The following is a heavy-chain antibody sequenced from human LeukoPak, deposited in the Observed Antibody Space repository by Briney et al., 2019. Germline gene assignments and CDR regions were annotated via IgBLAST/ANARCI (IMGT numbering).Heavy chain of an antibody. Sequence: GASLKISCKGSGYSFTSYWIGWLRPIPGKGLEWMGIIYPGDPDTSYSPSFQGQVTISADKSISTAYLQWSSLKASDTAMYYCARQLRVSGWSDYWGQGTLVTVSS. J-gene: IGHJ4*02. CDR3: ARQLRVSGWSDY. CDR2: IYPGDPDT. CDR1: GYSFTSYW. V-gene: IGHV5-51*01. D-gene: IGHD6-19*01.